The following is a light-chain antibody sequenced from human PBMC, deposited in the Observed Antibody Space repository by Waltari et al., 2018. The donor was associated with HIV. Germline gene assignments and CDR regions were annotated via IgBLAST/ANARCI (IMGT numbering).Light chain of an antibody. Sequence: LLPPPPCTLALPPRNRATLSCRASKSLSSKYLAWYQQRPGQAPRLLIYGTSDRATDSPDRFSGSVSGTDFTLTITRLEPEDSAVYQGQEDHQSPSFGQGSKLEI. V-gene: IGKV3-20*01. CDR1: KSLSSKY. J-gene: IGKJ2*01. CDR3: QEDHQSPS. CDR2: GTS.